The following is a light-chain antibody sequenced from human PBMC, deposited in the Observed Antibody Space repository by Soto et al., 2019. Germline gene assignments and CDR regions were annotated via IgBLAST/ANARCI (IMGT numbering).Light chain of an antibody. CDR3: SSFTRSTTRV. V-gene: IGLV2-14*01. CDR1: SSDVGGYNY. Sequence: QSALTQPASVSGSPGQSITISCTGTSSDVGGYNYVSWYQQHPGKAXKLMIYEVNNRPSGVSNRFSGSKSGNTASLAISGLQAEDEADYYCSSFTRSTTRVFGTGTKVTVL. J-gene: IGLJ1*01. CDR2: EVN.